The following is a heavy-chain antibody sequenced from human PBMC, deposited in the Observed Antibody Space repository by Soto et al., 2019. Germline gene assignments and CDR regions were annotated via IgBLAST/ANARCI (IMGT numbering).Heavy chain of an antibody. J-gene: IGHJ3*02. Sequence: QVQLQQWGAGLLKPSETLSLTCAVYGGSSSGYYWSWIRQPPGKGLEWIGEINHSGSTNYNPSLKSRVTISVDTSKNQFSLKLSSVTAADTAVYYCARGYYYYDSSGYYRKFDAFDIWGQGTMVTVSS. CDR2: INHSGST. D-gene: IGHD3-22*01. V-gene: IGHV4-34*01. CDR3: ARGYYYYDSSGYYRKFDAFDI. CDR1: GGSSSGYY.